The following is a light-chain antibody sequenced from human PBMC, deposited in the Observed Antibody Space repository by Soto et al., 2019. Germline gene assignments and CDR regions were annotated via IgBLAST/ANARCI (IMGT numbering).Light chain of an antibody. CDR1: QDINNY. CDR3: QKYDIAPRT. Sequence: DIQMTQSPSSLSASVGDRVTITCRASQDINNYLAWYQQRPGKVPKLLIYAASTLQSGVPSRFSGSGSGTDFTLTISSLQPEDGATYYCQKYDIAPRTFGGGTKVEIK. V-gene: IGKV1-27*01. CDR2: AAS. J-gene: IGKJ4*01.